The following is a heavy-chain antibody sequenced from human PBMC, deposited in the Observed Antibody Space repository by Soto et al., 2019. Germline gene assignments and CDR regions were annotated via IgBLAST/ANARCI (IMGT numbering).Heavy chain of an antibody. CDR3: ARATVLMVYAMGPARWFDP. CDR1: GGSFSGYF. D-gene: IGHD2-8*01. V-gene: IGHV4-34*01. J-gene: IGHJ5*02. Sequence: PSETLSLTCAVYGGSFSGYFWNWIRQPPGKGLEWIGEINHSGTTNYNPSLRSRVTISVDTSKHQFSLRLSSVTAADTAVYYCARATVLMVYAMGPARWFDPWGQGTLVTVSS. CDR2: INHSGTT.